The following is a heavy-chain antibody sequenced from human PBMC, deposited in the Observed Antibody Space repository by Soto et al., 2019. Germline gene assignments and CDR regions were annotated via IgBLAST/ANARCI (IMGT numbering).Heavy chain of an antibody. D-gene: IGHD3-22*01. V-gene: IGHV3-49*04. CDR2: LRSKAYGGTT. J-gene: IGHJ4*02. CDR1: GLTFGDNA. Sequence: GGSLRLSCTASGLTFGDNALSWVRQAPGKGLEWVGFLRSKAYGGTTEYAASVKGRFTISRDDSKSIAYLQMSSLETEDTAVYYCTRAAYYYDSSGYLYYFDYWGQGTLVTVSS. CDR3: TRAAYYYDSSGYLYYFDY.